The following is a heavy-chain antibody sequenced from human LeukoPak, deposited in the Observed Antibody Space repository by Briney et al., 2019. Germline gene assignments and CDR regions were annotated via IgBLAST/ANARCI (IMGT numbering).Heavy chain of an antibody. Sequence: GGSLRLSCAASGFTFSSYAMSWVRQAPGKGLEWVSAISGSGGSTYYADSVKGRFTISRDNSKNTLYLQMNSLRAEDTAVYYCAKDHYYDSSGSPNWFDPWGQGTLVTVSS. J-gene: IGHJ5*02. CDR1: GFTFSSYA. CDR2: ISGSGGST. D-gene: IGHD3-22*01. V-gene: IGHV3-23*01. CDR3: AKDHYYDSSGSPNWFDP.